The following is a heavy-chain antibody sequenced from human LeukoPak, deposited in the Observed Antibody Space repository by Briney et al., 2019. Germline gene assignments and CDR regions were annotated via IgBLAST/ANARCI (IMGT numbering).Heavy chain of an antibody. Sequence: SETLSLTCTVSGGSISSSSYYWSWIRQPPGKGLEWIGEINHSGSTNYNPSLKSRVTISGDTSKNQFSLRLSSVTAADTAVYYCARASYSYDINGWVPFDYWGQGTLVTVSS. J-gene: IGHJ4*02. CDR2: INHSGST. CDR3: ARASYSYDINGWVPFDY. V-gene: IGHV4-39*07. CDR1: GGSISSSSYY. D-gene: IGHD3-22*01.